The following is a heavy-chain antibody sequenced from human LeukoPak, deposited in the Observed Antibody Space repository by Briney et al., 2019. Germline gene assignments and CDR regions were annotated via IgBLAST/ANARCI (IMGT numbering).Heavy chain of an antibody. D-gene: IGHD3-16*01. V-gene: IGHV1-2*02. CDR3: ARVRYRLAETYIDY. CDR2: IDPNSGGT. CDR1: GDTFTGDY. Sequence: ASVKVSCKASGDTFTGDYMHWVRQAPGQGLEWMGWIDPNSGGTNDAQKFQGRVTMTRDTSISTAYMELSRLRSDDTAVYYCARVRYRLAETYIDYWGQGTLVTVSS. J-gene: IGHJ4*02.